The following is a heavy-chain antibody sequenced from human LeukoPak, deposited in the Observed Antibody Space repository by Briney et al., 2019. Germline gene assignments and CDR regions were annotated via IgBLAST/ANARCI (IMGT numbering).Heavy chain of an antibody. CDR3: ARDPGSSSPPAFYYYYYYMDV. CDR2: ISAYNGNT. CDR1: GYTFTSYG. V-gene: IGHV1-18*01. J-gene: IGHJ6*03. Sequence: ASVKVSCKASGYTFTSYGISWVRQAPGQGLEWMGWISAYNGNTNYAQKLQGRVTMTTDTSTSTAYMELRSLRSDDTAVYYCARDPGSSSPPAFYYYYYYMDVWGKGTTVTVSS. D-gene: IGHD6-6*01.